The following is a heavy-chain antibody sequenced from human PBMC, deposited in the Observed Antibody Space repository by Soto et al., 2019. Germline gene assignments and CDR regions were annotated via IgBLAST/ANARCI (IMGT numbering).Heavy chain of an antibody. J-gene: IGHJ6*03. D-gene: IGHD2-21*02. CDR3: ARDWTTAQFYYYYYMDV. V-gene: IGHV3-48*01. CDR2: ISSSSSTI. CDR1: GCTFSSYS. Sequence: EVQLVESGGGLVQPGRSLRLSCVASGCTFSSYSMNWVRQAPGKGLEWVSYISSSSSTIYYADSVKGRFTISRDNAKNSLYLQMNSLRAEDTAVYYCARDWTTAQFYYYYYMDVWGKGTTVTVSS.